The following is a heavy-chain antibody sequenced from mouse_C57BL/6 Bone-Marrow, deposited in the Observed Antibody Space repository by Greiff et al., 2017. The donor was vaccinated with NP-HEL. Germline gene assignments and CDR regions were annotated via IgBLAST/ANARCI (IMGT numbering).Heavy chain of an antibody. V-gene: IGHV1-78*01. CDR3: ARWGLLLWYFDV. D-gene: IGHD2-3*01. Sequence: VQVVESDAELVKPGASVKISCKVSGYTFTDHTIHWMKQRPEQGLEWIGYIYPRDGSTKYNEKFKGKATLTADKSSSTAYMQLNSLTSEDSAVYFCARWGLLLWYFDVWGTGTTVTVSS. CDR1: GYTFTDHT. J-gene: IGHJ1*03. CDR2: IYPRDGST.